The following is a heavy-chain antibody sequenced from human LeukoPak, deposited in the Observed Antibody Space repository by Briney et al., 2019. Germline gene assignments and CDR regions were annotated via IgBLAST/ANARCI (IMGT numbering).Heavy chain of an antibody. CDR2: ITSGSLYI. D-gene: IGHD3-3*01. Sequence: GGSLRLSCAASGFTFGRYSMNWVRQASGKGLEWVSSITSGSLYIYYADSVRGRFTISRDNAKNSLYLQMNSLRAEDTAVYYCARDYRDFYYFDSWGQGTLVTVSS. CDR1: GFTFGRYS. CDR3: ARDYRDFYYFDS. V-gene: IGHV3-21*01. J-gene: IGHJ4*02.